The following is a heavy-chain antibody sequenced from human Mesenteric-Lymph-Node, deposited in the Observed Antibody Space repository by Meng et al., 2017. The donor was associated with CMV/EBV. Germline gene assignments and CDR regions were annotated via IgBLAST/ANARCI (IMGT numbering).Heavy chain of an antibody. CDR2: ISSDGSNK. CDR3: ARVSKAIVVVPVAGLDI. D-gene: IGHD2-2*01. Sequence: GGSLRLSCAASGFTLSSYVMHWVRQAPGKGLEFVAVISSDGSNKYYAASVKGRFTISRDNSKNTLYLQMNSLRAEDTAVYYCARVSKAIVVVPVAGLDIWGQGTMVTVSS. V-gene: IGHV3-30-3*01. J-gene: IGHJ3*02. CDR1: GFTLSSYV.